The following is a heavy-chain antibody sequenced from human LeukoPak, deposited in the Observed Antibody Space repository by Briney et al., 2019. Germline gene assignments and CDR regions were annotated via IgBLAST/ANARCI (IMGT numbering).Heavy chain of an antibody. CDR3: ATYSSSLKALLYYYYMDV. D-gene: IGHD6-6*01. CDR2: ISSSGGSI. Sequence: GGTLRLSCAASGFTFSSYGMSWVRQAPGKGLEWVSGISSSGGSIYYADSVKGRFTISRDNSKNTLYLQMNSLRAEDTAVYYCATYSSSLKALLYYYYMDVWGKGTTVTVSS. J-gene: IGHJ6*03. V-gene: IGHV3-23*01. CDR1: GFTFSSYG.